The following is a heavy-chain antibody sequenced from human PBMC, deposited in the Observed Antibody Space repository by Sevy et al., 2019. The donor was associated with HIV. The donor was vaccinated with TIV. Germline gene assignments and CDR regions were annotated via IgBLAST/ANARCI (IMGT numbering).Heavy chain of an antibody. CDR3: ARGKREEWLLYLDN. D-gene: IGHD3-3*01. J-gene: IGHJ4*02. V-gene: IGHV1-2*02. Sequence: ASVKVSCKTSGYTFAAYYIHWVRQAPGQGPEWLGWIYPNGGDTTFAQKFQGRVTVTMSTSINTVYMELNRLRSDVTAVYYCARGKREEWLLYLDNWGQGTLVTVSS. CDR2: IYPNGGDT. CDR1: GYTFAAYY.